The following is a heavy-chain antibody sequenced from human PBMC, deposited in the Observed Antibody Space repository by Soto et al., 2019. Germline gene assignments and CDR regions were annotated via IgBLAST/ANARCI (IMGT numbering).Heavy chain of an antibody. J-gene: IGHJ4*02. CDR1: GFTFGDYA. V-gene: IGHV3-49*03. CDR2: IRSKAYGGTT. D-gene: IGHD3-3*01. Sequence: GGSLRLSCTASGFTFGDYAMSWFRQAPGKGLEWVGFIRSKAYGGTTEYAASVKGRFTISRDDSKSIAYLQMNSLKTEDTAVYYCTRDASSYYDFWSGYYTGGYFDYWGQGTLVTVS. CDR3: TRDASSYYDFWSGYYTGGYFDY.